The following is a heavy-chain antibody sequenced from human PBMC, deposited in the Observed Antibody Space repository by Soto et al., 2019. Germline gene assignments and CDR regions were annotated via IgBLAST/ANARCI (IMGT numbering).Heavy chain of an antibody. V-gene: IGHV3-33*01. CDR2: IWYDGSDK. CDR3: ARDSGGDYHNYYMDV. J-gene: IGHJ6*03. Sequence: QMQLVESGGGVVQPGTSLRLSCAASGFTFSNYAMHWVRQAPGNGLEWVTIIWYDGSDKNYGDSVKGRFTISRDNSKNTLYLQMNSLRVEDTAGYYCARDSGGDYHNYYMDVWGKGTTVTVSS. D-gene: IGHD4-17*01. CDR1: GFTFSNYA.